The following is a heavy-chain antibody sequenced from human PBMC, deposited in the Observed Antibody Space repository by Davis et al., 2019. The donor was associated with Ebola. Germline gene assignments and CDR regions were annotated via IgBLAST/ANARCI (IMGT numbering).Heavy chain of an antibody. D-gene: IGHD6-13*01. CDR3: ARLGVAAPSAKEF. CDR1: GGSISSGGYY. CDR2: IYYRGSA. V-gene: IGHV4-31*03. J-gene: IGHJ4*02. Sequence: PSETLSLTCTVSGGSISSGGYYWAWIRQRPGEGLEWIGFIYYRGSAYYNPSLKSRLSISVDTSKNQFFLNLQSVTAADTAFYFCARLGVAAPSAKEFWGQGTLVSVSS.